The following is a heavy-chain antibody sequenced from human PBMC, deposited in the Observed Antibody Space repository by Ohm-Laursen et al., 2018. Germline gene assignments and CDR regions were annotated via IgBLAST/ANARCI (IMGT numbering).Heavy chain of an antibody. CDR2: ISYDGSNK. CDR3: VRGGVGASQIY. V-gene: IGHV3-30*03. CDR1: GFTFSSYG. J-gene: IGHJ4*01. D-gene: IGHD1-26*01. Sequence: SLRLSCAASGFTFSSYGMHWVRQAPGKGLEWVAVISYDGSNKYYADSMKGRFTISRDNSENMVYLQMNSLRAEDTAVYYCVRGGVGASQIYWGQGTLVTVSS.